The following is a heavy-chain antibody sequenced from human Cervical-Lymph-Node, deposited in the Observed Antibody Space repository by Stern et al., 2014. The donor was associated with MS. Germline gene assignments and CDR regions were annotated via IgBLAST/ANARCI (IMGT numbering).Heavy chain of an antibody. J-gene: IGHJ4*02. Sequence: QVQLVQSGAEVKKPGASVKVSCKASGYTFSNYGISWVRQAPGPGLEWMGWISQFNGEIRYAQKVQDRVTMTTDTSTSTVYMDLRSLTSDDTAVYYCARGTSVARPPEFWGQGTLVTVSS. CDR3: ARGTSVARPPEF. CDR2: ISQFNGEI. CDR1: GYTFSNYG. V-gene: IGHV1-18*01. D-gene: IGHD6-6*01.